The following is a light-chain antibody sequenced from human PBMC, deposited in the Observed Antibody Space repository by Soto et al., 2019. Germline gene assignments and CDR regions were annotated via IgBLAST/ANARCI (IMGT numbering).Light chain of an antibody. CDR1: QSVSSSY. V-gene: IGKV3-20*01. J-gene: IGKJ1*01. CDR2: GAS. CDR3: QQYNNWPWT. Sequence: IVLTQSPGTLSLSPGERATLSCRASQSVSSSYLAWYQQKPGQAPRLLIYGASSRATGIPDRFSGSGSGTDFTLTISSLQSEDFAVYYCQQYNNWPWTFGQGTRWIS.